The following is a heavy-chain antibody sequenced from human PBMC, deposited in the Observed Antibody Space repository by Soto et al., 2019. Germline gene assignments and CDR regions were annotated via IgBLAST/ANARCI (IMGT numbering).Heavy chain of an antibody. CDR1: GYSFSTSW. J-gene: IGHJ6*02. CDR2: IYPYDSDT. CDR3: ARREYGLDV. V-gene: IGHV5-51*01. Sequence: EESLKISCKGSGYSFSTSWIGWVRQMPGKGLEWMGIIYPYDSDTRYSPSFQGQVTISADTSLSTVYLQWSSLKASDTAMYYCARREYGLDVWGQGTTVTVSS.